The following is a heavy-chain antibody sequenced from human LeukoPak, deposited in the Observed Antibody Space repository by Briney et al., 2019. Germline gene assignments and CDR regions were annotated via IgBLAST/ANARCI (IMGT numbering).Heavy chain of an antibody. CDR1: GYTFTGYY. CDR2: INPNSGGT. D-gene: IGHD2-2*01. Sequence: ASVKVSCKASGYTFTGYYMHWVRQAPGHGLEWMGWINPNSGGTNYAQKFQGRVTMTRDTSISTAYMELSRLRSDDTAVYYCARAPRGYCSSTSCPKPLDYWGQGTLVTVSS. CDR3: ARAPRGYCSSTSCPKPLDY. V-gene: IGHV1-2*02. J-gene: IGHJ4*02.